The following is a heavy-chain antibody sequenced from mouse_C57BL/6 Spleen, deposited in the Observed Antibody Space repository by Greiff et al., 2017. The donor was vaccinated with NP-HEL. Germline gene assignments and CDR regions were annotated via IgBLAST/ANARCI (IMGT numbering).Heavy chain of an antibody. J-gene: IGHJ1*03. CDR1: GYAFSSSW. CDR2: IYPGDGDT. CDR3: ASAERTGYFDV. Sequence: VQLQQSGPELVKPGASVKISCKASGYAFSSSWMNWVKQRPGKGLEWIGRIYPGDGDTNYNGKFKGKATLTADKSSSTAYMQLSSLTSEDSAVYFCASAERTGYFDVWGTGTTVTVSS. V-gene: IGHV1-82*01.